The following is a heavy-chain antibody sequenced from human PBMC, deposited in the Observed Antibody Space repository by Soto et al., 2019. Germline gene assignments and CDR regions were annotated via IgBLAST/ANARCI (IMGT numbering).Heavy chain of an antibody. CDR1: GGSISSGGYY. D-gene: IGHD4-17*01. CDR2: MYYSGST. CDR3: ASSHDYGDYEAAVFDY. J-gene: IGHJ4*02. V-gene: IGHV4-31*03. Sequence: QVQLQESGPGLVKPSQTLSLTCTVSGGSISSGGYYWSWIRQHPGKGLEWIGYMYYSGSTYYNPSLKSRVTISVDTYKNQFSLKLSSVTAADTAVYYCASSHDYGDYEAAVFDYWGQGTLVTVSS.